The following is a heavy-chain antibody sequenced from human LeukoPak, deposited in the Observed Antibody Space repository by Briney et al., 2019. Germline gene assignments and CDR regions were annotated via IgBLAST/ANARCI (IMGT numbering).Heavy chain of an antibody. CDR3: AWYGVTHGLDV. CDR1: GFSLSNYW. D-gene: IGHD3-10*01. CDR2: INQDGSDK. J-gene: IGHJ6*02. V-gene: IGHV3-7*01. Sequence: GGSLRLSCAASGFSLSNYWMSWVRQAPGKGLEWVADINQDGSDKYYVDSVMGRFTISKDNAKNSVYLQMNSLRPEDTAIYYCAWYGVTHGLDVWGQGTTVTVSS.